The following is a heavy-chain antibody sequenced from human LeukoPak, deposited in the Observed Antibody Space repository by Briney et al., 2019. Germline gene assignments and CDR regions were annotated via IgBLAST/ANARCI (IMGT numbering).Heavy chain of an antibody. CDR2: IYYSGST. D-gene: IGHD3-3*01. V-gene: IGHV4-39*01. J-gene: IGHJ4*02. CDR3: ARGGPRSKFWSGYYATDY. CDR1: GGSISSSSYY. Sequence: PSETLSLTCTVSGGSISSSSYYWGWIRQPPGKGLEWIGSIYYSGSTYYNPSLKSRVTISVDTSKNQFSLKLSSVTAADTAVYYCARGGPRSKFWSGYYATDYWGQGTLVTVSS.